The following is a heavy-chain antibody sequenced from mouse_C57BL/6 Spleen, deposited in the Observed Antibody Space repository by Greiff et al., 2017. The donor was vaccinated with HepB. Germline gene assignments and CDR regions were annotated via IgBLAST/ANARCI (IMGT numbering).Heavy chain of an antibody. CDR3: ARENYYDLYYYAMDY. CDR1: GFTFSSYA. D-gene: IGHD2-4*01. V-gene: IGHV5-4*01. CDR2: ISDGGSYT. Sequence: EVQGVESGGGLVKPGGSLKLSCAASGFTFSSYAMSWVRQTPEKRLEWVATISDGGSYTYYPDNVKGRFTISRDNAKNNLYLQMSHLKSEDTAMYYCARENYYDLYYYAMDYWGQGTSVTVSS. J-gene: IGHJ4*01.